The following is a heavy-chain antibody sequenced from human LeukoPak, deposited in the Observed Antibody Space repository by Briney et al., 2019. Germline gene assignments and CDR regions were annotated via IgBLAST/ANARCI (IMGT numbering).Heavy chain of an antibody. CDR1: GFTFSSYG. D-gene: IGHD6-13*01. J-gene: IGHJ4*02. V-gene: IGHV3-30*03. Sequence: PGGSLRLSCAASGFTFSSYGMHWVRQAPGKGLEWVAVISYDGSNKYYADSVKGRFTISRDNSKNTLYLQMNSLRAEDTAVYYCAVAAAVGTVDYWGQGTLVTVSS. CDR3: AVAAAVGTVDY. CDR2: ISYDGSNK.